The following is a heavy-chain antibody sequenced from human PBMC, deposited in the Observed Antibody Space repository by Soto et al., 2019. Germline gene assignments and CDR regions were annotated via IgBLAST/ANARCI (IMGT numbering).Heavy chain of an antibody. CDR2: IYHTGST. CDR3: AIGRTYYYDSSGYYYLYYYGMDV. D-gene: IGHD3-22*01. V-gene: IGHV4-59*12. Sequence: SETLSLTCTVSGGSISSYYWSWIRQPPGKGLEWIGYIYHTGSTNYNPSLKSRVTISVDTSKNQFSLKLISVTAADTAVYYCAIGRTYYYDSSGYYYLYYYGMDVWGQGTTVTVSS. J-gene: IGHJ6*02. CDR1: GGSISSYY.